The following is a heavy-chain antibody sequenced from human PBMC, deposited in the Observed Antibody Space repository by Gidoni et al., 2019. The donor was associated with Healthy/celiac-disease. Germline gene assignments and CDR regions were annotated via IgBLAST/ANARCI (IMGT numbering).Heavy chain of an antibody. CDR2: IYYSGST. CDR1: RGSLSSISYY. CDR3: ARQGYYYDRSGDPYYYYGMDV. J-gene: IGHJ6*02. Sequence: LPLPASGPGLVNPSETLSLTCPVSRGSLSSISYYWGWIRQPPGKGLEWMGSIYYSGSTDYNPSLKSRVTISGDTSKNQFDLKLSAVTAADTAVYYCARQGYYYDRSGDPYYYYGMDVWGQGTTVTVSS. V-gene: IGHV4-39*01. D-gene: IGHD3-22*01.